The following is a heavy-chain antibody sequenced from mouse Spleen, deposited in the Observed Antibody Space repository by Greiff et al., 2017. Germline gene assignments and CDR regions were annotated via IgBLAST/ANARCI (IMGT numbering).Heavy chain of an antibody. Sequence: EVMLVESGGGLVKPGGSLKLSCAASGFAFSSYYMYWVRQTPEKRLEWVATISDGGSYTYYPDSVKGRFTISRDNAKNNLYLQMSSLKSEDTAMYYCARDLRSTMITTGAAWFAYWGQGTLVTVSA. V-gene: IGHV5-4*02. CDR2: ISDGGSYT. D-gene: IGHD2-4*01. J-gene: IGHJ3*01. CDR1: GFAFSSYY. CDR3: ARDLRSTMITTGAAWFAY.